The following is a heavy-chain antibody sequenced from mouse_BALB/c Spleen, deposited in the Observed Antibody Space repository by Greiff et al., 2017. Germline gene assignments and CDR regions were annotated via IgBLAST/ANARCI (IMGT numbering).Heavy chain of an antibody. Sequence: VQLQQSGAELARPGASVKLSCKASGYTFTSYWMQWVKQRPGQGLEWIGAIYPGDGDTRYTQKFKGKATLTADKSSSTAYMQLSSLASEDSAVYDCAREYGNFLAYWGQGTLVTVSA. J-gene: IGHJ3*01. D-gene: IGHD2-10*02. V-gene: IGHV1-87*01. CDR2: IYPGDGDT. CDR3: AREYGNFLAY. CDR1: GYTFTSYW.